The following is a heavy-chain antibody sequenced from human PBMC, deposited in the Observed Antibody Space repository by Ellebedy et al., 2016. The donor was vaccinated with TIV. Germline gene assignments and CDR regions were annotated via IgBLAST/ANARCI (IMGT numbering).Heavy chain of an antibody. D-gene: IGHD3-10*01. CDR2: IYHGGTT. CDR1: GYSINRDEY. V-gene: IGHV4-38-2*02. CDR3: ARDSNFGSGHHDY. J-gene: IGHJ4*02. Sequence: MPSETLSLTCTVSGYSINRDEYWGWIRQPPGKGLEWIGSIYHGGTTFYNPSLKSRVSMSIATSKNQFSLKLRSVTAADTAVYYCARDSNFGSGHHDYWGQGTLVSVSS.